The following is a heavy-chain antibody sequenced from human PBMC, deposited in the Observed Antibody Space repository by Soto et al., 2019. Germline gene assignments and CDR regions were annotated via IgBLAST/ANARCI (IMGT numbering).Heavy chain of an antibody. CDR1: GFTFDDHA. V-gene: IGHV3-9*01. D-gene: IGHD6-19*01. CDR2: ISWNSGDI. J-gene: IGHJ1*01. CDR3: VKDMGEAGKSGYFQQ. Sequence: EVQLVESGGGLIQPGRSLRLSCAASGFTFDDHAMHWVRQAPGKGLEWVSGISWNSGDIGYADSVKGRFTISRDNAKNPLKLQMNSKRAEDTAVYYCVKDMGEAGKSGYFQQWGQGTLVTVSS.